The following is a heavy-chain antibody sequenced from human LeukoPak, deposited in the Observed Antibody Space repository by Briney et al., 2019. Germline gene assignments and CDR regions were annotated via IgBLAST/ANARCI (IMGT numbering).Heavy chain of an antibody. Sequence: GGSLRLSCAASGLTFSSNYMSWVRQAPGKGLEWVSVIYSGGSTYYADSVKGRFTISRDNAKNSLYLQMNSLRAEDTAVYYCARGTVAGEYYYYYYYMDVWGKGTTVTVSS. CDR3: ARGTVAGEYYYYYYYMDV. D-gene: IGHD6-19*01. V-gene: IGHV3-53*01. CDR2: IYSGGST. J-gene: IGHJ6*03. CDR1: GLTFSSNY.